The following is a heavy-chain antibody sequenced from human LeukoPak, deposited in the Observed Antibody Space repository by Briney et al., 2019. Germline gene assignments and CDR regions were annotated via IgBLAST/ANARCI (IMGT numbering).Heavy chain of an antibody. CDR1: GFTFSSYA. CDR2: ISGSGGST. D-gene: IGHD3-10*01. Sequence: GGSLRLSCAASGFTFSSYAMSWVRQAPGKGLEWVSAISGSGGSTYYADSVKGRFTISRDNSKNTLYLQMNSLRAEDTAVYYCAKGHYYGSGSYYNEGRWFDPWGQGTLVTVSS. CDR3: AKGHYYGSGSYYNEGRWFDP. J-gene: IGHJ5*02. V-gene: IGHV3-23*01.